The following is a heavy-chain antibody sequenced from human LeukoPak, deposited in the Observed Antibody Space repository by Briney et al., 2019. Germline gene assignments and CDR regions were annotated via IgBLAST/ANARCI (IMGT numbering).Heavy chain of an antibody. D-gene: IGHD1-26*01. V-gene: IGHV3-21*01. CDR1: GFTFSSYS. CDR3: AKLREWELPDLFDY. J-gene: IGHJ4*02. Sequence: PGGSLRLSCAASGFTFSSYSMNWVRQAPGKGLEWVSSISSSSSYIHYADSVKGRFTISRDNAKNSLYLQMNSLRAEDTAVYYCAKLREWELPDLFDYWGQGTLVTVSS. CDR2: ISSSSSYI.